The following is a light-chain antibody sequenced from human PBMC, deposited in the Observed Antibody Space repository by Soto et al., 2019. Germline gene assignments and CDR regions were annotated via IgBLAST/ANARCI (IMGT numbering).Light chain of an antibody. CDR1: QSVSSN. CDR2: GAS. J-gene: IGKJ5*01. CDR3: QQYDNWPIT. Sequence: REMTQTPTTLSVSPGPRSTLSCRASQSVSSNLAWYQQKTGQAPRLFIYGASTRATAIPPRFSGSGSGTEFNLTISSLQSEDFAVYYCQQYDNWPITFGQGTRLEIK. V-gene: IGKV3-15*01.